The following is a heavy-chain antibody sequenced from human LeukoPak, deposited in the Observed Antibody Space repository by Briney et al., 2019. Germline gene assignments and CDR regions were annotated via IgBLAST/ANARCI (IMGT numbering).Heavy chain of an antibody. Sequence: SETLSLTCTVSGGSISSYYWGWIRQPPGKGLEWIGSIYYSGSTYYNPSLKSRVTISVDTSKNQFSLKLSSVTAADTAVYYCASRRVSSLRFDYWGQGTLVTVSS. CDR3: ASRRVSSLRFDY. V-gene: IGHV4-39*07. CDR2: IYYSGST. D-gene: IGHD6-13*01. CDR1: GGSISSYY. J-gene: IGHJ4*02.